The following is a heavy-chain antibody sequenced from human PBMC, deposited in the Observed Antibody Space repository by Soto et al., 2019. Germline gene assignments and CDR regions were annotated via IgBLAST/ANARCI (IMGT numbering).Heavy chain of an antibody. Sequence: SETLSLTCTVSGGSITSYYWGWIRQPPGKGLEWIGSIYYSGSTYYNPSLKSRVTISVDTSKNQFSLKLSSVTAADTAVYYCASDILTKRSFDYWGQRTLVTVSS. V-gene: IGHV4-39*01. CDR1: GGSITSYY. CDR2: IYYSGST. J-gene: IGHJ4*02. CDR3: ASDILTKRSFDY. D-gene: IGHD3-9*01.